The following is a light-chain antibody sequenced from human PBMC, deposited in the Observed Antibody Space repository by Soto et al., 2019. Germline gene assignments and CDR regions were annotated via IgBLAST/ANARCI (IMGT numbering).Light chain of an antibody. J-gene: IGKJ5*01. V-gene: IGKV3-20*01. CDR2: GAS. CDR1: QSLSSSF. Sequence: EIVLTQSPGTLSLSTGERATLSCRASQSLSSSFLAWYQQKPGQAPRLLIYGASSRATGIPDRFSGSGSGTDFTLPVSRLAPEDFAVYYCQQYGSSPFITFGQGTRLEI. CDR3: QQYGSSPFIT.